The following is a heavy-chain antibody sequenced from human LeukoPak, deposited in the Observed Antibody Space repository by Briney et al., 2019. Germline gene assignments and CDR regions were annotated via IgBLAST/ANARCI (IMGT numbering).Heavy chain of an antibody. D-gene: IGHD6-13*01. Sequence: PGRSLRLSCAASGFTFSSYGIHWVRQAPGKGLEWVAVIWYDGSNKYYADSVKGRFTISRDNSKNTLYLQMNSLRAEDTAVYYCARTLNSSSWYASLGYWGQGTLVTVSS. CDR3: ARTLNSSSWYASLGY. CDR1: GFTFSSYG. CDR2: IWYDGSNK. J-gene: IGHJ4*02. V-gene: IGHV3-33*01.